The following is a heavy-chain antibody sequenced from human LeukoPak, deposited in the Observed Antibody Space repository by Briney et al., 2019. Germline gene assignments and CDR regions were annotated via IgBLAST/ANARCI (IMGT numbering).Heavy chain of an antibody. V-gene: IGHV1-69*13. J-gene: IGHJ4*02. CDR3: AREDYDILTGYYIDDY. D-gene: IGHD3-9*01. Sequence: GASVKVSCKASGGTFSSYAISWVRQAPGQGLEWMGGIIPIFGTANYAQKFQGRVTITADESTSTAYMELSSLRSEDTAVYYCAREDYDILTGYYIDDYWGQGTLVTVSS. CDR2: IIPIFGTA. CDR1: GGTFSSYA.